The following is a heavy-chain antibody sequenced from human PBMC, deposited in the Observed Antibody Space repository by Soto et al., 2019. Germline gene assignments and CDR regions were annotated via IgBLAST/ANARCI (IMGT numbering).Heavy chain of an antibody. CDR1: GGSLSSSNW. V-gene: IGHV4-4*02. Sequence: PSETLSLTCAVSGGSLSSSNWWRWVRPPPGKGLEWIGEIYHSGSTNYNPSLKSRFTISVDWSKNQCSLKLSSVPAADRAVYFCAGVAADSSSSGTPVDVWGQGTTVTVS. CDR3: AGVAADSSSSGTPVDV. J-gene: IGHJ6*02. CDR2: IYHSGST. D-gene: IGHD6-6*01.